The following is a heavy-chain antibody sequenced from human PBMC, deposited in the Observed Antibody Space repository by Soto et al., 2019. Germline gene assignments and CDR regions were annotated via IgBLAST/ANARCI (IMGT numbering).Heavy chain of an antibody. J-gene: IGHJ6*02. D-gene: IGHD3-10*01. Sequence: GESLKISCKGSGYSFTSYWISWVRQMPGKGLEWMGRIDPSDSYTNYSPSFQGHVTIPADKSISTAYLQWSSLKASDTAMYYCARRAPGGTMVRGVPYYYYYGMDVWGQGTTVTVSS. V-gene: IGHV5-10-1*01. CDR1: GYSFTSYW. CDR2: IDPSDSYT. CDR3: ARRAPGGTMVRGVPYYYYYGMDV.